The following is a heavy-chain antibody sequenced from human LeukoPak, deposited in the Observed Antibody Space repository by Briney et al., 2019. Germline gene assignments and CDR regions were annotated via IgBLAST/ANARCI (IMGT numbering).Heavy chain of an antibody. CDR2: IIPIFGTA. CDR3: ARDPHPYYYGSGSSVGY. J-gene: IGHJ4*02. V-gene: IGHV1-69*13. D-gene: IGHD3-10*01. CDR1: GGTFSRYA. Sequence: ASVNVSCKASGGTFSRYAISWVRQAPGQGLEWMGGIIPIFGTANYAQKFQGRVTITADESTSTAYMELSSLRSEDSAVYYCARDPHPYYYGSGSSVGYWGQGTLVTVSS.